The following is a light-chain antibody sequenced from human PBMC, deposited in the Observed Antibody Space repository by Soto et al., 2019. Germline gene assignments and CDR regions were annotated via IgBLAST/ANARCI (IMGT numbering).Light chain of an antibody. J-gene: IGKJ5*01. Sequence: DIQMTQSPSSLSASVGDRVTITCRASQDISVYLAGYQQKPGKVPKLLIYIASTLQSGVPSRFSGSGSGTDFTLTISSLQPEDVATYYCQKFNTAPLTFGQGTRLEIK. V-gene: IGKV1-27*01. CDR3: QKFNTAPLT. CDR1: QDISVY. CDR2: IAS.